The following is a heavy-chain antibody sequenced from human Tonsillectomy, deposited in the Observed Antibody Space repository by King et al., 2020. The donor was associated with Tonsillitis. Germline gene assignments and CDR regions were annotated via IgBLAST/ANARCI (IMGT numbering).Heavy chain of an antibody. CDR1: GFTFSAYC. CDR3: SRETHATNFHSFDL. CDR2: ISSGCANN. D-gene: IGHD2-8*01. V-gene: IGHV3-30-3*01. J-gene: IGHJ3*01. Sequence: VQLVESGGGVVQPGRSLRLSCAASGFTFSAYCLHWVRQVPGRGLEWVAVISSGCANNLNTDSVKGRFTNSTDNTMITLYLQWNSLRPEDTALYYCSRETHATNFHSFDLWGQGTMVTVSS.